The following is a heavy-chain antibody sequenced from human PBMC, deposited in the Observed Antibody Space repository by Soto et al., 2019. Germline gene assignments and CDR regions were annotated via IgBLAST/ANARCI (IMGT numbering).Heavy chain of an antibody. Sequence: QVRLEQSGSEVKRPGSSVKVSCKASGDILSSFGLSWVRQAPGQGLEWMGGIVPLFGAENYAQRFQGRVTITADESTNTAYMGLSSLRSEDTAVYYCARDRLPHCSGGSCYSEFAHWGQGTLVIVSS. J-gene: IGHJ4*02. CDR1: GDILSSFG. V-gene: IGHV1-69*01. CDR2: IVPLFGAE. D-gene: IGHD2-15*01. CDR3: ARDRLPHCSGGSCYSEFAH.